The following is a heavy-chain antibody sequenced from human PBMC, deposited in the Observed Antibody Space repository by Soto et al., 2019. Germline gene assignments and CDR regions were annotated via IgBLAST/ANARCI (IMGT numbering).Heavy chain of an antibody. J-gene: IGHJ6*04. CDR2: INHSGST. Sequence: SETLSRTCAVYGGSFSGYCCSWIRQPPGKGLEWIGEINHSGSTNYNPSLKSRVTISVDTSKNQFSLRLSSVTAADTAVYYCATDSNSRYYDVDVWGKGTKVTASS. D-gene: IGHD2-2*01. V-gene: IGHV4-34*01. CDR3: ATDSNSRYYDVDV. CDR1: GGSFSGYC.